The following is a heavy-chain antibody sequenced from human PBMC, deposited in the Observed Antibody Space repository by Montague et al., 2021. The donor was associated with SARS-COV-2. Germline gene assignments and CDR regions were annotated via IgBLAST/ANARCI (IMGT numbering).Heavy chain of an antibody. CDR2: TYYRSKWYS. V-gene: IGHV6-1*01. D-gene: IGHD6-19*01. CDR1: GDSVSRHSVA. J-gene: IGHJ4*02. CDR3: VRYSGWFYFDF. Sequence: CAISGDSVSRHSVAWSWIRQSPPRGLEWLGRTYYRSKWYSDYAPSVRGRLTVNPDASKNEFSLEVNYVTPEDTAVYYCVRYSGWFYFDFWGQGTLVTVSS.